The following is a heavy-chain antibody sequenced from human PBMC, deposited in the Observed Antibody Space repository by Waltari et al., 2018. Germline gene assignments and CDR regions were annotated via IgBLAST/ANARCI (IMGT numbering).Heavy chain of an antibody. CDR1: GYSFSTSW. CDR3: AKREGYYYDRSGYYYEF. CDR2: VDPPDSQT. Sequence: EVQLVQSGAEVKKPGESLRISCKGSGYSFSTSWITWVRQIPGKGLEWMGNVDPPDSQTNYSPSVQGHVTISADKSINTAYLQWSSLKASDTAIYYCAKREGYYYDRSGYYYEFWGQGTLVTVSS. V-gene: IGHV5-10-1*01. D-gene: IGHD3-22*01. J-gene: IGHJ4*02.